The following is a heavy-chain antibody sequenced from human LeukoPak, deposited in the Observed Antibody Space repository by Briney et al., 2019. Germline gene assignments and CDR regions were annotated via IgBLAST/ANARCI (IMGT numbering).Heavy chain of an antibody. D-gene: IGHD2-2*01. CDR1: GDSISGYY. CDR3: ARVESTRAIDY. J-gene: IGHJ4*02. Sequence: PSETLSLTCTVSGDSISGYYWNWIRQPPGKGLEWIGYIYYSGSTNYNPSLKSRATISVDTSKNQFSLKLSSVTAADTAVYYCARVESTRAIDYWGQGTLVTVSS. CDR2: IYYSGST. V-gene: IGHV4-59*01.